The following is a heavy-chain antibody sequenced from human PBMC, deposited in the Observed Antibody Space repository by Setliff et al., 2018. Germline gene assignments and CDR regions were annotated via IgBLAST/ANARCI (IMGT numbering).Heavy chain of an antibody. CDR2: ISSSSSTI. V-gene: IGHV3-48*04. CDR1: GFTFSDYS. CDR3: ASYCSSTSCPFDY. D-gene: IGHD2-2*01. J-gene: IGHJ4*02. Sequence: PGGSLRLSCAASGFTFSDYSMNWVRQAPGKGLEWVSDISSSSSTIYYADSVKGRFTISRDNAKNSLYLQMNSLRAEDTAVYYCASYCSSTSCPFDYWGQGTLVTVSS.